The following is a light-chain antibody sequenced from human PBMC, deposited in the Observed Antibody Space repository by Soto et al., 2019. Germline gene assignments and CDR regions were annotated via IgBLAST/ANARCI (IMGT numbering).Light chain of an antibody. CDR3: QQYYSTRT. Sequence: DIVMTQPPDSLAVSLGERATINCKSSQGVLYSSNNKNYLAWYQQKPGQPPKLLIYWASTRESGVPDRFSGSGSGTDFTLTISSLQAEDVAVYYCQQYYSTRTFGQGTKVDIK. J-gene: IGKJ1*01. CDR2: WAS. V-gene: IGKV4-1*01. CDR1: QGVLYSSNNKNY.